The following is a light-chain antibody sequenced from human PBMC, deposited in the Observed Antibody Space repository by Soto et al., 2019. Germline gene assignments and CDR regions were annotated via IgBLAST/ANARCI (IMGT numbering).Light chain of an antibody. V-gene: IGKV3-15*01. CDR3: QQYNNWPWT. J-gene: IGKJ1*01. Sequence: EIVLTQSPGTLSLSPGERAILSCRASQSLSSTRLAWHQQKRGQAPRLLIYGASTRATGIPARFSGSGSGTEFTLTISSLQSEDFAVYHCQQYNNWPWTFGQGTKVDIK. CDR2: GAS. CDR1: QSLSST.